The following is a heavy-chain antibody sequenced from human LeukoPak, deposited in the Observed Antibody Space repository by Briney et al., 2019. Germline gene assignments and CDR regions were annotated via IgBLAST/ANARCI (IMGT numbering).Heavy chain of an antibody. CDR3: AKDLRSLYESGNYGWFDP. CDR1: GITLNNNA. CDR2: ISINGGTT. J-gene: IGHJ5*02. V-gene: IGHV3-23*01. Sequence: GGSLRLSCAASGITLNNNAMSWVRQAPGKGPEWVSSISINGGTTYYADSVKGRFTISRNNSKNTLYLQMNSLRAEDTAVYYCAKDLRSLYESGNYGWFDPWGQGALVTVSS. D-gene: IGHD3-10*01.